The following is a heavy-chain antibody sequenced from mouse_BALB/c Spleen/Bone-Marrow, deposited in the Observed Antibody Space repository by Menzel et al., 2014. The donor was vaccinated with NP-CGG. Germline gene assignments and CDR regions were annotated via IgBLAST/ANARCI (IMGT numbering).Heavy chain of an antibody. J-gene: IGHJ2*01. D-gene: IGHD2-14*01. CDR2: IRSKSNNYAT. CDR1: GFTFNTYA. V-gene: IGHV10-1*02. Sequence: VQLKESGGGLVQPKGSLKLSRAASGFTFNTYAMNWVRQAPGKGLEWVARIRSKSNNYATYYADSVKDRFTISRDDSQSMLYLQMNNLKTEDTAMYYCVRHRGDYWGQGTTLTVSS. CDR3: VRHRGDY.